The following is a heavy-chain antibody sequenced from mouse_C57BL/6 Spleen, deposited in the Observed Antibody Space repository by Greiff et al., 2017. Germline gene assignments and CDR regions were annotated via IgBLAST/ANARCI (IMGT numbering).Heavy chain of an antibody. Sequence: QVQLQQSGAELARPGASVKLSCKASGYTFTSYGISWVKQRTGQGLEWIGEIYPRSGNTYYNEKFKGKATLTADKSSSTAYMELRSLTSADSAVYLCARKGLGYYAMDYWGQGTSVTVSS. D-gene: IGHD3-3*01. J-gene: IGHJ4*01. CDR1: GYTFTSYG. CDR3: ARKGLGYYAMDY. V-gene: IGHV1-81*01. CDR2: IYPRSGNT.